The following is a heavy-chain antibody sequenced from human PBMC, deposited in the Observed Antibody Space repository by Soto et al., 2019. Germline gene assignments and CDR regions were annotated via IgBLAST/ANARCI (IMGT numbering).Heavy chain of an antibody. V-gene: IGHV4-34*01. CDR1: GGSLSGYY. CDR3: ASQGLPYFDWSPTPLYYMDV. J-gene: IGHJ6*03. D-gene: IGHD3-9*01. Sequence: PSETLSLTCAVYGGSLSGYYWSWIRQPPGKGLEWIGEINHSGNTNYNPSLRSRVTISVDKSKNQFSLKLSSVTAADTAVYYCASQGLPYFDWSPTPLYYMDVWGKGTTVTVSS. CDR2: INHSGNT.